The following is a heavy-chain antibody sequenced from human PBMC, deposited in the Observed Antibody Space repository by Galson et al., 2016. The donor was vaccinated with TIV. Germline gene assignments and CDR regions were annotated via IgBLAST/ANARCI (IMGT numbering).Heavy chain of an antibody. CDR2: IYTSGST. J-gene: IGHJ3*02. V-gene: IGHV4-4*07. CDR3: ARTRLPATTGAFDI. Sequence: SETLSLTCTVSGGFINGDYWSWIRQPAGKGLEWIGRIYTSGSTKYNPSLKGRVSMSVDTSKNQLSLKVNSVTAADTAMYYCARTRLPATTGAFDIWGQETMVTVSS. D-gene: IGHD1-1*01. CDR1: GGFINGDY.